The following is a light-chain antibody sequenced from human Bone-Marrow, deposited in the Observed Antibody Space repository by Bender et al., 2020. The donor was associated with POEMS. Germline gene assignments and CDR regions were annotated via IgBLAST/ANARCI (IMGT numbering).Light chain of an antibody. CDR2: GNS. Sequence: QSELTQPPSASGTPGQRVIISCSGTFSNVGTNYVYWYLQRPGTAPKLLIYGNSNRPSGVPDRFSGSKSGTSASLAITGLQAEDEADYYCQSYDSSLSGFYVFGTGTKVTVL. J-gene: IGLJ1*01. V-gene: IGLV1-40*01. CDR1: FSNVGTNY. CDR3: QSYDSSLSGFYV.